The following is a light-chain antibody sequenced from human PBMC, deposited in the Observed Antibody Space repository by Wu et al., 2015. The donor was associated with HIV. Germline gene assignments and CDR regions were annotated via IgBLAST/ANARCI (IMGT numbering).Light chain of an antibody. CDR1: QSISSY. V-gene: IGKV1-39*01. CDR2: AAS. J-gene: IGKJ4*01. CDR3: QQSYDPART. Sequence: DIQMTQSPSSLSASVGDRVTITCRASQSISSYLNWYQQKPGKAPKLLIYAASSLQSGVPSRFSGSGSGTDFTLTISSLQPEDFATYYCQQSYDPARTFGGGTKVEIK.